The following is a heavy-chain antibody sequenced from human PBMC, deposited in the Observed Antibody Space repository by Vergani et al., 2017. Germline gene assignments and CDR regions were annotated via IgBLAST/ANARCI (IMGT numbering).Heavy chain of an antibody. CDR2: IKQDGSEK. J-gene: IGHJ4*02. D-gene: IGHD3-16*02. V-gene: IGHV3-7*03. CDR1: SYW. CDR3: ARRSRGYDYVWGSYRNQAPFDY. Sequence: SYWMSWVRQAPGKGLERVANIKQDGSEKYYVDSVKGRFTISRENAKNSMYLQMNSLRAEDTAVYYCARRSRGYDYVWGSYRNQAPFDYWGQGTLVTVSS.